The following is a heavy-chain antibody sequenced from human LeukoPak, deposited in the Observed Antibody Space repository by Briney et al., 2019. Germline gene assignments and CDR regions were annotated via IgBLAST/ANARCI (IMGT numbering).Heavy chain of an antibody. CDR2: ISAYNGNT. V-gene: IGHV1-18*01. Sequence: ASVKVSCKASGYTFTSYGISWVRQAPGQGLEWMGWISAYNGNTNYAQKLQGRVTMTTDTSTSTAYMELRSLRSDDTAVYYCARDPFFLEDIVVVPAATPFDYWGQGTLVTVSS. D-gene: IGHD2-2*01. CDR1: GYTFTSYG. CDR3: ARDPFFLEDIVVVPAATPFDY. J-gene: IGHJ4*02.